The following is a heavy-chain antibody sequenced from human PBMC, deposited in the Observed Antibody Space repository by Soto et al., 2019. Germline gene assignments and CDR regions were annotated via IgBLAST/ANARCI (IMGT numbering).Heavy chain of an antibody. CDR1: GFIFSSYA. Sequence: QVQLVESGGGVVQPGRSLRLSCEGSGFIFSSYAMHWVRQAPGKGLEWLALISYGGTTKYYADSVKGRFTISRDNSNSTLFLQLNSLRTDDTAVYYCAAFSLAFDYWGQGTLVIVSS. J-gene: IGHJ4*02. CDR3: AAFSLAFDY. V-gene: IGHV3-30-3*01. CDR2: ISYGGTTK.